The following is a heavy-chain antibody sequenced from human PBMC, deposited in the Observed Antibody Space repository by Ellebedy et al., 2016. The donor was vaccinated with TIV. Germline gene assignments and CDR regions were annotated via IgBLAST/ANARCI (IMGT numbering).Heavy chain of an antibody. V-gene: IGHV3-9*01. CDR2: INWNSGRI. D-gene: IGHD6-19*01. CDR3: ARGPQYSSGWYEYYFDY. Sequence: SLKISCAASGSTFDDHAMHWVRQAPGKGLEWVSGINWNSGRIEYADSVKGRFTISRDNAKNSLYLQMNSLRPEDTAVYYCARGPQYSSGWYEYYFDYWGQGTLVTVSS. J-gene: IGHJ4*02. CDR1: GSTFDDHA.